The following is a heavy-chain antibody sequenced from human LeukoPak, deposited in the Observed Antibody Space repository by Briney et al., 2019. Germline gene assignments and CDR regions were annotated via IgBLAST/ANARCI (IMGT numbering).Heavy chain of an antibody. J-gene: IGHJ3*02. CDR2: VSTSSSYI. CDR1: GFTFSSYS. CDR3: ARGRRDGYNLLDAFDI. V-gene: IGHV3-21*01. D-gene: IGHD5-24*01. Sequence: GGSLRLSCAASGFTFSSYSMNWVRQAPGKGLEWVSFVSTSSSYIYYADSLKGRFTISRDNAKNSLFLQMNSLRAEDTAVYYCARGRRDGYNLLDAFDIWGQGTVVTVSS.